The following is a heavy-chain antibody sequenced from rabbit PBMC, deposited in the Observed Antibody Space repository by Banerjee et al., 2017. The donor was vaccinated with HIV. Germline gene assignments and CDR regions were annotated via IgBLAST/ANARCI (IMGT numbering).Heavy chain of an antibody. V-gene: IGHV1S40*01. CDR1: GFSFSSNA. CDR3: ARGYGSSSAYYIGDYLNL. D-gene: IGHD1-1*01. J-gene: IGHJ4*01. Sequence: QSLEESGGDLVKPGASLTLTCTASGFSFSSNAMCWVRQAPGKGLEWIAYIDNDVDSTYYATWAKGRFTISKTSSTTVTLQLNSLTAADTATYFCARGYGSSSAYYIGDYLNLWGPGTLVTVS. CDR2: IDNDVDST.